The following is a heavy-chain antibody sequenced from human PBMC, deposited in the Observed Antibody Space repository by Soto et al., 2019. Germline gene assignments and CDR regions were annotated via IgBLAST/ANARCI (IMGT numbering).Heavy chain of an antibody. CDR3: ARVGQGAWYFDL. V-gene: IGHV3-74*01. D-gene: IGHD1-26*01. Sequence: EVQLVESGGGLVQPGGSLRLSCAASGFSFSSYWMHWVSQAPGKGLVWVSRIKTDGSIITYADSVKGRFTISIDNAKNPLYLQMNTLRAEDTAVYYCARVGQGAWYFDLWGRGTVVTVSS. J-gene: IGHJ2*01. CDR1: GFSFSSYW. CDR2: IKTDGSII.